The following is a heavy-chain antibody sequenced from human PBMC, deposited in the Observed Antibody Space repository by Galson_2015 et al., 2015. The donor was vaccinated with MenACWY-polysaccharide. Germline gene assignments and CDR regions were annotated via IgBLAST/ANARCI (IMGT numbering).Heavy chain of an antibody. V-gene: IGHV3-48*02. J-gene: IGHJ6*02. Sequence: SLRLSCAASGFAFSSYSMNWVRQAPGKGLEWVSYISSGSSTIYYADSVKGRFTISRDNAKNSLYLQMNSLRDEDTATYYCARSCGGDCFYYYGMDVWGQGTTVTVSS. CDR2: ISSGSSTI. CDR3: ARSCGGDCFYYYGMDV. D-gene: IGHD2-21*02. CDR1: GFAFSSYS.